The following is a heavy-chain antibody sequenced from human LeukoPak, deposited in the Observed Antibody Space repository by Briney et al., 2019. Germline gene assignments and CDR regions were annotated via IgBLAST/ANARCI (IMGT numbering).Heavy chain of an antibody. Sequence: ASVKVSCKASGYPFTGYYLHWVRQAPGQGLEWMGWISPNSGGTNYAQKFQGRVTMTRDTSISTAHMELSRLRSDDTAVYYCARVVQLDGWGVDAFGIWGQGTMVTVSS. CDR1: GYPFTGYY. J-gene: IGHJ3*02. V-gene: IGHV1-2*02. CDR2: ISPNSGGT. CDR3: ARVVQLDGWGVDAFGI. D-gene: IGHD6-13*01.